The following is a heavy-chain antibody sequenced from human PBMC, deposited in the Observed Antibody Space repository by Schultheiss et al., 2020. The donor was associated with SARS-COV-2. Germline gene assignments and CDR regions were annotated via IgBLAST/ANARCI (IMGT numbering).Heavy chain of an antibody. J-gene: IGHJ3*02. CDR3: ARAYYDFWSGYAFDI. Sequence: GESLKISCKASGYTFTGYYMHWVRQAPGQGLEWMGWISAYNGNTNYAQKLQGRVTMTTDTSTSTAYMELSSLRSEDTAVYYCARAYYDFWSGYAFDIWGQGTMVTVS. CDR1: GYTFTGYY. CDR2: ISAYNGNT. V-gene: IGHV1-18*04. D-gene: IGHD3-3*01.